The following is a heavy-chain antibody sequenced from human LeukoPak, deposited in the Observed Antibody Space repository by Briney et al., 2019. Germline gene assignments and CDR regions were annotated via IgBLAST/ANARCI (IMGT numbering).Heavy chain of an antibody. Sequence: ASETLSLTCTVSGGSISSDGYYWNWIRQPPGKGLEWIGYIYHSGSTYYNPSLKSRVTISIDRSKNQFSLKLNSVTAADTAVYYCARWNCSSTGCLFYFDYWGQGTLVTVSS. D-gene: IGHD2-2*01. CDR1: GGSISSDGYY. J-gene: IGHJ4*02. CDR3: ARWNCSSTGCLFYFDY. CDR2: IYHSGST. V-gene: IGHV4-30-2*01.